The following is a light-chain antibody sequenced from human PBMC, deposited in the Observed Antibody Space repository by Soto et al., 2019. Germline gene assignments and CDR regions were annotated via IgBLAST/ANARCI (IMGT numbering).Light chain of an antibody. J-gene: IGKJ1*01. Sequence: EIVFTQSPGTLSLSPGERATLSCRASPSVSSTYLAWYQQKPGQAPRLLIYGASNRATGIPDRFSGSGSGTDFTLTISRLEPEDFAVYYCQQYGGSRWTFGQGTRVDI. V-gene: IGKV3-20*01. CDR2: GAS. CDR1: PSVSSTY. CDR3: QQYGGSRWT.